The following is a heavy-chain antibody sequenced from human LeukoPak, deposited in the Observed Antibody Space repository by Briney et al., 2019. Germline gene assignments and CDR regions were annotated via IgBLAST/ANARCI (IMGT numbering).Heavy chain of an antibody. J-gene: IGHJ3*02. CDR1: GFTFDDYA. Sequence: GGSLRLSCAASGFTFDDYAMHWVRQAPGKGLEWVSGISWNSGSIGYADSVKGRFTISRDNAKNSLYLQMNSLRAEDMALYYCAKDRGALSSYAFDIWGQGTMVTVSS. CDR3: AKDRGALSSYAFDI. D-gene: IGHD3-16*02. V-gene: IGHV3-9*03. CDR2: ISWNSGSI.